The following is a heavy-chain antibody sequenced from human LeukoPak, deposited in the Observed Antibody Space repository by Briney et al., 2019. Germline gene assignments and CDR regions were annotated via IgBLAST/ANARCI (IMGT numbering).Heavy chain of an antibody. J-gene: IGHJ3*02. CDR1: GFTFSSHG. V-gene: IGHV3-23*01. CDR2: ISGSGGST. D-gene: IGHD1-1*01. CDR3: AKVDPRTADAFDI. Sequence: GGTLRLSCAASGFTFSSHGMNWVRQAPGKGLDWVSAISGSGGSTYYADSVKGRFTISRDNSKNTLYLQMNSLRAEDTAVYYCAKVDPRTADAFDIWGQGTMVTVSS.